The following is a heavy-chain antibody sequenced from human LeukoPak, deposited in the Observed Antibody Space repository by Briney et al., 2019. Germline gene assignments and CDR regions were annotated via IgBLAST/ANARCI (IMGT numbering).Heavy chain of an antibody. V-gene: IGHV5-51*01. J-gene: IGHJ5*02. CDR1: GYSFTSYW. Sequence: GESLKISCKGSGYSFTSYWTGWVRQMPGRGLELMGIIYPGDSDTRYSPSFQGQVTISADKSLNTAYLQWSSLKASDTAMYYCATIRAGRNWFDPWGQGTQVTVSS. CDR3: ATIRAGRNWFDP. D-gene: IGHD3-10*01. CDR2: IYPGDSDT.